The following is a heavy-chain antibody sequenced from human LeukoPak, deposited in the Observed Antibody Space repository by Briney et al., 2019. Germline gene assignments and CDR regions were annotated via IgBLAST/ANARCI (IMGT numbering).Heavy chain of an antibody. D-gene: IGHD2-2*01. J-gene: IGHJ5*02. V-gene: IGHV3-74*01. CDR1: GFTSSSYW. Sequence: GGSLRLSCAASGFTSSSYWMHWVRQAPGKRLVWVSRINSDGSSTSYADSVKGRFTISRDNAKNTLYLQMNSLRAEDTAVYYCARDHYASADEDWFDPWGQGTLVTVSS. CDR3: ARDHYASADEDWFDP. CDR2: INSDGSST.